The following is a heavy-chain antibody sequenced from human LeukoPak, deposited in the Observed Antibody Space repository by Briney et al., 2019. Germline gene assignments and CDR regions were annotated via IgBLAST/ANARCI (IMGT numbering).Heavy chain of an antibody. CDR3: ASSIYSSSSPFDY. V-gene: IGHV1-2*02. CDR2: INPNSGGT. J-gene: IGHJ4*02. Sequence: GASVKVSCKASGYTFTGYYMHWVRQAPGQGLEWMGWINPNSGGTNYAQKFQGRVTMTRDTSISTAYMELSRLRSDDTAVYYCASSIYSSSSPFDYWGQGTLVTVSS. CDR1: GYTFTGYY. D-gene: IGHD6-6*01.